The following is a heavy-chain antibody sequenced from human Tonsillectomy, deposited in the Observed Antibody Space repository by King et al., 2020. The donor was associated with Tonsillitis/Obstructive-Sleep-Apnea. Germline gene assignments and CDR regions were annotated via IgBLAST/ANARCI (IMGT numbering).Heavy chain of an antibody. D-gene: IGHD3-3*01. Sequence: VQLVESGEGLVQPGGSLRLSCAASGFTFSRYAMSWVRQAPGKGLEWVSSLTGSADSTYYADSVKGRFTISRDNSKNTLYLQMNSLRAEDTAVYYCAKDRSYDFWSGYYVGDYWGQGTLVTVSS. CDR1: GFTFSRYA. CDR2: LTGSADST. J-gene: IGHJ4*02. CDR3: AKDRSYDFWSGYYVGDY. V-gene: IGHV3-23*04.